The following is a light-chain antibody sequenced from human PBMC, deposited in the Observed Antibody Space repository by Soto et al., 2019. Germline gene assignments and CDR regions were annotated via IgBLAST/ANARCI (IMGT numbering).Light chain of an antibody. V-gene: IGKV1-5*01. Sequence: DIQMTQSPSTPSASVGDRVTITCRASQSISSWLAWYQQKPGKAPKLLIYDASSLESGVPSRFSGSGSGTEFTLTISSLQPDDFATYYCQQYETFGQGTKV. CDR1: QSISSW. CDR2: DAS. J-gene: IGKJ1*01. CDR3: QQYET.